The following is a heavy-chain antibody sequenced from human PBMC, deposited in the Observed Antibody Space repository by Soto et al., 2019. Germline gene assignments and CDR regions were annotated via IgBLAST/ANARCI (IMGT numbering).Heavy chain of an antibody. Sequence: GGSLRLSCAASGFTFSSYGMHWVRQAPGKGLEWVAVISYDGSNKYYADSVKGRFTISRDNSKNTLYLQMNSLGAEDTAVYYCARDPNIVLVPAALRSYYYYYGLDVWGQGTRVTVSS. J-gene: IGHJ6*02. CDR1: GFTFSSYG. CDR2: ISYDGSNK. D-gene: IGHD2-2*01. V-gene: IGHV3-30*03. CDR3: ARDPNIVLVPAALRSYYYYYGLDV.